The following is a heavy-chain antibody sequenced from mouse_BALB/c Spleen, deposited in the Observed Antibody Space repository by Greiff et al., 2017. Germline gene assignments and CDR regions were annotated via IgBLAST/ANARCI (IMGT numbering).Heavy chain of an antibody. Sequence: QVQLKESGAELVKPGASVKLSCKASGYTFTSYYMYWVKQRPGQGLEWIGEINPSNGGTNFNEKFKSKATLTVDKSSSTAYMQLSSLTSEDSAVYYCTRSIYYYGSRFAYWGQGTLVTVSA. D-gene: IGHD1-1*01. CDR3: TRSIYYYGSRFAY. CDR2: INPSNGGT. CDR1: GYTFTSYY. J-gene: IGHJ3*01. V-gene: IGHV1S81*02.